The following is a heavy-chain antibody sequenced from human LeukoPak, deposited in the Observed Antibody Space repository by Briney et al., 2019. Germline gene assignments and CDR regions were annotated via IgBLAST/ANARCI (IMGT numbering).Heavy chain of an antibody. CDR2: INPNSGGT. Sequence: ASVKVSCKASGYTFTGYYMHWVRQAPGQGLEWMGWINPNSGGTNYPQKFQGRVIMTRDTSISTAYMELSRLRYDDTAVYYCARGWDPRLKDVFDIWGQGTMVTVSS. J-gene: IGHJ3*02. V-gene: IGHV1-2*02. D-gene: IGHD1-26*01. CDR3: ARGWDPRLKDVFDI. CDR1: GYTFTGYY.